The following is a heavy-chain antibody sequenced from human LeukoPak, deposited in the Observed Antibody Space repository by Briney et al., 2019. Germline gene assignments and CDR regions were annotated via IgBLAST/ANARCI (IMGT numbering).Heavy chain of an antibody. CDR1: GYTFTSYY. CDR3: ARDKYGVAFSSSCFDY. CDR2: INPSGFST. Sequence: ASVKVSCKASGYTFTSYYMHWVRQAPGQGLEWMGIINPSGFSTRYAQRFQGRVTMTRDTSTSTVYMELRSLRSEDTAVYYCARDKYGVAFSSSCFDYWGQGTLVTVSS. J-gene: IGHJ4*02. V-gene: IGHV1-46*01. D-gene: IGHD6-13*01.